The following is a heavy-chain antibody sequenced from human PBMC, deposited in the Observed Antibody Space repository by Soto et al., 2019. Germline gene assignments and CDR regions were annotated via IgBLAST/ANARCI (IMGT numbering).Heavy chain of an antibody. J-gene: IGHJ4*02. CDR2: IYYSGCT. V-gene: IGHV4-61*01. Sequence: SETLSHTCTVSGDSVSSGSYYWTWVRQPPGKGLEWIGYIYYSGCTNYNASRQSLGTISVDTSKNQFSLKLTSVTAADTAFYYCARDIRGYSRAFDYWGQGTLVTVSS. CDR1: GDSVSSGSYY. CDR3: ARDIRGYSRAFDY. D-gene: IGHD5-18*01.